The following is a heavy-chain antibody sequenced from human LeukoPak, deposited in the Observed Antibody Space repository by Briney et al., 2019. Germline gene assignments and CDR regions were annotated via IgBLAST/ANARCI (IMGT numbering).Heavy chain of an antibody. J-gene: IGHJ4*02. CDR2: MNPNSGNT. D-gene: IGHD3-22*01. Sequence: GASVKVSCKASGYTFTSYDINWVRQATGQGLEWMGWMNPNSGNTGYAQKFQGRVTITRNTSISTAYMELSSLRSEDTAGYYRPTLDSSGYSQFDYWGQRTLVTVSS. CDR3: PTLDSSGYSQFDY. V-gene: IGHV1-8*03. CDR1: GYTFTSYD.